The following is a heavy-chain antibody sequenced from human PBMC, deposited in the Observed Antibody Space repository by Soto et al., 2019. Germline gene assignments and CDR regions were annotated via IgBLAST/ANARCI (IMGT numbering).Heavy chain of an antibody. CDR1: GYTFTSYG. Sequence: ASVKVSCKASGYTFTSYGISWVRQAPGQGLEWMGWISAYNGSTNYAQKLQGRVTMTTDTSTSTAYMELRSLRSDDTAVYYCAREGDSSGFYYYYYYGMDVWGQGTTVTVSS. CDR2: ISAYNGST. D-gene: IGHD3-22*01. CDR3: AREGDSSGFYYYYYYGMDV. V-gene: IGHV1-18*01. J-gene: IGHJ6*02.